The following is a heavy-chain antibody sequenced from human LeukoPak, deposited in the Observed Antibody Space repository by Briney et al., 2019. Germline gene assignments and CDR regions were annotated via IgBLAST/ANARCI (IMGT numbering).Heavy chain of an antibody. CDR3: ARSFGYYYDSSAKGAFDI. CDR2: IYYSGST. J-gene: IGHJ3*02. V-gene: IGHV4-59*01. Sequence: SETLSLTCTVSGGSISSYYWSWIRQPPGKGLEWIGYIYYSGSTNYNPSLKSRVTISVDTSKNQFSLKLSSVTAADTAVYYCARSFGYYYDSSAKGAFDIWGQGTMVTVSS. D-gene: IGHD3-22*01. CDR1: GGSISSYY.